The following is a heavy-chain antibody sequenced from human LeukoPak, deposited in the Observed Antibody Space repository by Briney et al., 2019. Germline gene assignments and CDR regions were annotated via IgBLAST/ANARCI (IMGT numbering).Heavy chain of an antibody. CDR2: IYTSGST. D-gene: IGHD3-3*01. V-gene: IGHV4-4*07. J-gene: IGHJ4*02. Sequence: SETLSLTCTVSGGSISGYYWSWVRQPAGKGLEWIGRIYTSGSTNYNPSLKSRVTMSVDTSKNQFSLKLTSVTAADTAVYYCAREGNIIRFLNDWGQGTLVTVSS. CDR3: AREGNIIRFLND. CDR1: GGSISGYY.